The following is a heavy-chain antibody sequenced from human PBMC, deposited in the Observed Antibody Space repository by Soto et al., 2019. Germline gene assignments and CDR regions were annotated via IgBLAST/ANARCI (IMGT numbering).Heavy chain of an antibody. Sequence: PGGSLRLSCVASGFSFNNFGMHWVRQAPGKGLEWVAVIWYDGSNKYYADSVKGRFTISRDNSKNTLYLQMSSLRAEDTAVYYCAKAGSSTIYYYYGMDVWGQGTTVTVSS. CDR3: AKAGSSTIYYYYGMDV. D-gene: IGHD6-6*01. J-gene: IGHJ6*02. CDR2: IWYDGSNK. V-gene: IGHV3-33*06. CDR1: GFSFNNFG.